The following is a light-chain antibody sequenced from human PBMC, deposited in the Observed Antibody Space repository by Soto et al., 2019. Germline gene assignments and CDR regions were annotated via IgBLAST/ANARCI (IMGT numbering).Light chain of an antibody. CDR1: SSDVGGYTY. Sequence: QSALTQPASVSGSPGQSITMSCTGSSSDVGGYTYVSWYQQHPGKAPKLMIYDVSTRPSGVSNRFSGSKSGNTASLTISGLQAEDGADYYCSSYTSSSLYVFGTGTKLTVL. CDR3: SSYTSSSLYV. V-gene: IGLV2-14*01. J-gene: IGLJ1*01. CDR2: DVS.